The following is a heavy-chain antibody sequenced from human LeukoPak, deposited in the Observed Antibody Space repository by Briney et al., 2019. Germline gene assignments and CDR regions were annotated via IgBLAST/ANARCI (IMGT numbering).Heavy chain of an antibody. CDR3: ARNPYGDYYFDY. Sequence: PGGSLRLSCAASGFTFSRYAMHWVRQAPGKGLEWVAIISYDGSSKYYADSVKGRFTISRDNSKTTLYLQMNSLRAEDTAVYYCARNPYGDYYFDYWGQGTLVTVSS. J-gene: IGHJ4*02. CDR1: GFTFSRYA. D-gene: IGHD4-17*01. V-gene: IGHV3-30-3*01. CDR2: ISYDGSSK.